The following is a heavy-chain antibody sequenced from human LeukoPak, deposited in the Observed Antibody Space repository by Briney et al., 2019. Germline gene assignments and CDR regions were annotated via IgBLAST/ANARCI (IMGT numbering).Heavy chain of an antibody. CDR2: MNTDSGKT. CDR1: EYIFTNFD. V-gene: IGHV1-8*01. CDR3: ASDGRGRAFDY. Sequence: ASVKVSCKAPEYIFTNFDIHWVRQAPGQGLEWMGWMNTDSGKTGYAQKFQGRVTMTRNTSTNTAHMEVSSLRSGETAVYYCASDGRGRAFDYWGQGSRVTVSS. D-gene: IGHD3-16*01. J-gene: IGHJ4*02.